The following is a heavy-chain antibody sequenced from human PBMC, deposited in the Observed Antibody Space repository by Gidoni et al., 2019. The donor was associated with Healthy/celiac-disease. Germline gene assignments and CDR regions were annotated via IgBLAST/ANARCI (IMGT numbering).Heavy chain of an antibody. V-gene: IGHV3-33*01. D-gene: IGHD4-17*01. J-gene: IGHJ3*02. CDR2: IWYDGSNK. CDR3: ARDLGTVTTWRPADAFDI. Sequence: QVQLVESGGGVVQPGRSLRLSCAASGFTFSSYGMHWVRQAPGKGLGWVAVIWYDGSNKYYADSVKGRFTISRDNSKNTLYLQMNSLRAEDTAVYYCARDLGTVTTWRPADAFDIWGQGTMVTVSS. CDR1: GFTFSSYG.